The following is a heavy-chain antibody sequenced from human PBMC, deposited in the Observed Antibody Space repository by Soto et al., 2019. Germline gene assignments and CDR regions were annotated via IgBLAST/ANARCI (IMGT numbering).Heavy chain of an antibody. CDR2: IIADGGGS. V-gene: IGHV3-23*01. Sequence: EVQLLESGGGLVQPGGSLRLSCAASGFTFSSHAMTWVRQAPGKGLEWVSSIIADGGGSFYADSVKGRFTISRDNSKNTVYLQMSSLRGDDTAFYYCGKVIVGNTGARGCGYWGQGTLVTVSS. CDR1: GFTFSSHA. J-gene: IGHJ4*02. CDR3: GKVIVGNTGARGCGY. D-gene: IGHD1-26*01.